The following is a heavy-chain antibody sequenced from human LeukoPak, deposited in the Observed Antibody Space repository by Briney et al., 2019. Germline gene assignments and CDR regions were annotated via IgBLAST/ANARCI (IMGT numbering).Heavy chain of an antibody. J-gene: IGHJ4*02. Sequence: SETLSLTCTVSGGXISSYYCSWIRQPPGKGLEWIGYIYYSGSTIYNPSLKSRVTISVDTSKNQFSLKLSSVTAADTAVYYCARYGDYVFDLWGQGTLVTVSS. CDR1: GGXISSYY. V-gene: IGHV4-59*01. CDR2: IYYSGST. D-gene: IGHD4-17*01. CDR3: ARYGDYVFDL.